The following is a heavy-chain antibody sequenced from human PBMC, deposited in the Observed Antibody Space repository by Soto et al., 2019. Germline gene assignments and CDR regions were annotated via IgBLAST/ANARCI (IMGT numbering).Heavy chain of an antibody. J-gene: IGHJ5*02. CDR2: VYFSGNT. CDR3: GSVRPSGYVLS. Sequence: TLSLTCTVSGGSLSSYYWTWIRQSPGKGLEWIGYVYFSGNTNYNPSLKSRVTISIDTSKNQFSLRLASVTAADTAFYYCGSVRPSGYVLSWGQGTLVTVSS. V-gene: IGHV4-59*01. CDR1: GGSLSSYY. D-gene: IGHD6-25*01.